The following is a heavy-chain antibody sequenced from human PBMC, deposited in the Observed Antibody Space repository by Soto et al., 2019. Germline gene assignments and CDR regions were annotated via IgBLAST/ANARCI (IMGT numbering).Heavy chain of an antibody. CDR1: GFTFSSYG. V-gene: IGHV3-33*01. CDR3: ARDLCSSGWYDY. D-gene: IGHD6-19*01. CDR2: IWYDGSNK. J-gene: IGHJ4*02. Sequence: QVQLVESGGGVVQPGRSLRLSCAASGFTFSSYGMHWVRQAPGKGLEWVAVIWYDGSNKYYADSVKGRFTISRDNSKNTLYLQMNSLRAEDTAVYYCARDLCSSGWYDYWGQGTLVTVSS.